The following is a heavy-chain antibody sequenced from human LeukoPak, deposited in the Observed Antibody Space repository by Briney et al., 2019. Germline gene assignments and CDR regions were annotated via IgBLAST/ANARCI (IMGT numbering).Heavy chain of an antibody. D-gene: IGHD2-15*01. V-gene: IGHV3-74*01. Sequence: GSLRLSCAASGFTFTTYWMHWVRHAPGKGLVWVSRIYSDGGSTNYADSVKGRFTISRDNAKNTLYLQMNSLRAEDTAVYYCAREYCSGGSCFFDYWGQGTLVTVSS. CDR2: IYSDGGST. CDR1: GFTFTTYW. J-gene: IGHJ4*02. CDR3: AREYCSGGSCFFDY.